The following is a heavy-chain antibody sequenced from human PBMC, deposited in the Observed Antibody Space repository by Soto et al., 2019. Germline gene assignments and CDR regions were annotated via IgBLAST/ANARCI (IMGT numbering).Heavy chain of an antibody. Sequence: PGGSLRLSCAVSGFTFSTYWMSWVRQAPGKGLEWVANIKQDGSEKYYVDSVKGRFTISRDNAKNSLYLQMNSLRAEDTAAYYCARDETYYYGSGPVGGQGTLVTVSS. CDR1: GFTFSTYW. D-gene: IGHD3-10*01. CDR3: ARDETYYYGSGPV. V-gene: IGHV3-7*01. J-gene: IGHJ4*02. CDR2: IKQDGSEK.